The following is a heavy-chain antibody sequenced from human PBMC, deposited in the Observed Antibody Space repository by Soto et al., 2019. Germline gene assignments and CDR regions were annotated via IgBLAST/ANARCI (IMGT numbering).Heavy chain of an antibody. J-gene: IGHJ5*02. CDR1: GYTFISNG. CDR2: INPHNGNT. CDR3: ARTPTYSRLGDL. D-gene: IGHD6-13*01. Sequence: QVWRVQSGGEVKKPGASVKVSCKAYGYTFISNGISWVRQAPGQRREWVGWINPHNGNTVSAEEFEGRVTMTIDTQTSTVYMAVRSLRSEDTVFYYCARTPTYSRLGDLWGQGTLVTVAS. V-gene: IGHV1-18*04.